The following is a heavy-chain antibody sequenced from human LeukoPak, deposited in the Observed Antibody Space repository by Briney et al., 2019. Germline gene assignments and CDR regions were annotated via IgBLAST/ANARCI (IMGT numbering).Heavy chain of an antibody. Sequence: GGSLRLSCAASGFTFSNYWMHWVRQAPGKGLVWVSRINSDGSSTIYADSVKGRFTISRDNAKNTLYLQMNSLRAEDTAVYYCTRGREWEKPPGELDYWGQGTLVTVSS. CDR1: GFTFSNYW. V-gene: IGHV3-74*01. CDR3: TRGREWEKPPGELDY. J-gene: IGHJ4*02. CDR2: INSDGSST. D-gene: IGHD1-26*01.